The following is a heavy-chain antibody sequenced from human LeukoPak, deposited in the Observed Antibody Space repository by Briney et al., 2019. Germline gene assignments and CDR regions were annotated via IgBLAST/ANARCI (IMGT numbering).Heavy chain of an antibody. CDR1: GYTFTSYD. V-gene: IGHV1-8*01. D-gene: IGHD1-26*01. Sequence: ASVKVSCKASGYTFTSYDINWVRQATGQGLEWMGWMNPNSGNTGYAQKFQGRVTMTRNTSISTAYMELSSLRPEDTAVYYCARVIGSGSYWVSDWFDPWGQGTLVTVSS. CDR2: MNPNSGNT. J-gene: IGHJ5*02. CDR3: ARVIGSGSYWVSDWFDP.